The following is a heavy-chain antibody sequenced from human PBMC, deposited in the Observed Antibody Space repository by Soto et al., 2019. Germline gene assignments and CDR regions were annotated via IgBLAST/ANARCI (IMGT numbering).Heavy chain of an antibody. CDR1: GFTFSSYG. D-gene: IGHD3-16*01. CDR3: ARSLYKFDY. V-gene: IGHV3-30*03. CDR2: ISYDGSNK. J-gene: IGHJ4*02. Sequence: GGSLRLSCAASGFTFSSYGMHRVRQAPGKGLEWVAVISYDGSNKYYADSVKGRFTISRDNSKNTLYLQMNSLRAEDTALYYCARSLYKFDYWGQGTQVTVSS.